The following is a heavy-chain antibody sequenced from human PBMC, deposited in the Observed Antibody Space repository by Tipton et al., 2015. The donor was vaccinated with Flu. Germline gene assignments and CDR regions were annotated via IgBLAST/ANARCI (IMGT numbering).Heavy chain of an antibody. J-gene: IGHJ4*02. V-gene: IGHV3-33*01. Sequence: SLRLSCAATGFIFSDFAMHWVRQAPGKGLEWVAVIWHDGTTKYYADSVMGRLTFSRDNSKNSLYLQMNSLRAEDTAIYYCVRDVGVGVWNGFQVWGQGTLVTVSS. CDR3: VRDVGVGVWNGFQV. D-gene: IGHD3-3*01. CDR2: IWHDGTTK. CDR1: GFIFSDFA.